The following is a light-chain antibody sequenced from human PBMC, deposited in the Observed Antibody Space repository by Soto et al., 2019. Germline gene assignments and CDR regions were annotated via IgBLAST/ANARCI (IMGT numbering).Light chain of an antibody. CDR3: QNYDTAPTWT. J-gene: IGKJ1*01. CDR1: QGISNY. CDR2: GAS. V-gene: IGKV1-27*01. Sequence: DIQMTQSPSSLSASVGDRVTIACRASQGISNYLAWFQQKPGKVPKPLIFGASILQSGVPSRFSGSGSGTDFTLTISSLQPEDVATYYCQNYDTAPTWTFGQGTRVEIK.